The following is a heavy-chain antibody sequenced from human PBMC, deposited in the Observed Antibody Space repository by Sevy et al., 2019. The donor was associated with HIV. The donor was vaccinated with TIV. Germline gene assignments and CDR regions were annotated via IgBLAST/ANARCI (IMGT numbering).Heavy chain of an antibody. CDR1: GYSFTSHW. J-gene: IGHJ4*01. V-gene: IGHV5-51*01. Sequence: GESLKISCQGSGYSFTSHWIAWVRQMPGKGLEWMGIIYPDDSDTRYSPSSQGQVTFSADKSFFTAYLQGSSLKASDTAIYYCATSRSGYFDGSGYYIYWGQGTQVTVSS. D-gene: IGHD3-22*01. CDR3: ATSRSGYFDGSGYYIY. CDR2: IYPDDSDT.